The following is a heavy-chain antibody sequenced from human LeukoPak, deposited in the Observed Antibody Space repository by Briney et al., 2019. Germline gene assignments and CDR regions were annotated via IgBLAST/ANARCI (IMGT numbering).Heavy chain of an antibody. CDR3: ARASGNNYGRFDS. J-gene: IGHJ4*02. Sequence: GGSLRLSCAASGFTFDDYAMHWVRQAPGKGLEWVSGISWNSGSIGYADSVKGRFTISRDNAKNTLYLQMNSLRVEDTAVYYCARASGNNYGRFDSWGQGTLVTVSS. D-gene: IGHD5-18*01. CDR2: ISWNSGSI. CDR1: GFTFDDYA. V-gene: IGHV3-9*01.